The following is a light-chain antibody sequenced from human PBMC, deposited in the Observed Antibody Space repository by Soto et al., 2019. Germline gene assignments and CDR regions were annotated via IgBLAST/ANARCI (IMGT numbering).Light chain of an antibody. V-gene: IGKV1-39*01. CDR2: AAS. CDR3: HQSYTTSPFT. CDR1: QSISSY. Sequence: DIQMTHAPSSLSASVGDRVTITCRASQSISSYLNWYQQTPGKAPKLLIYAASSLQSVIPSRFRGSGPWTAFTLTISRLHPEAFATYNCHQSYTTSPFTFGHPNQVDSK. J-gene: IGKJ3*01.